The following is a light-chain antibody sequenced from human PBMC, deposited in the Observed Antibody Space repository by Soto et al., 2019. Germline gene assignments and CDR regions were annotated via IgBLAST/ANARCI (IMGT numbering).Light chain of an antibody. V-gene: IGLV7-46*01. J-gene: IGLJ2*01. CDR3: LLSYSGGEGV. Sequence: QTVVTQEPSLTVSPGGTVTLTCGSSTGAVTSGHYPYWFQQKPGQAPRTLVYDTSNKHSWTPARFSGSLLGGKAALTLSGAQPEDEAEYYCLLSYSGGEGVFGGGTKVTLL. CDR2: DTS. CDR1: TGAVTSGHY.